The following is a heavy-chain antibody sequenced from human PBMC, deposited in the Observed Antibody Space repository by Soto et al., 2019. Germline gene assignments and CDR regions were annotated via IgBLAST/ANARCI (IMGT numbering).Heavy chain of an antibody. CDR2: ISGSGGST. CDR1: GFTFSSYA. CDR3: AKNRDTFPYDFWSGYSLADV. Sequence: GGSLRLSCAASGFTFSSYAMRWVRQAPGKGLEWVSAISGSGGSTYYADSVKGRFTISRDNSKNTLYLQMNSLRAEDTAVYYCAKNRDTFPYDFWSGYSLADVWGQGTTVTVSS. V-gene: IGHV3-23*01. D-gene: IGHD3-3*01. J-gene: IGHJ6*02.